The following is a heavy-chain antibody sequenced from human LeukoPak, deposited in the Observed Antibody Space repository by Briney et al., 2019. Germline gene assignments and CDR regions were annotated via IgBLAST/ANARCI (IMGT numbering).Heavy chain of an antibody. CDR2: IRYDGSDK. CDR3: VKDVGVGASYFDN. Sequence: GGSLRLSCAASGFTFSSCGMHWVRQSPAKGLEWVAYIRYDGSDKYYIDSVKGRFTIARDNPKETLYLQMTSLSHDDTAVYFCVKDVGVGASYFDNWGQGTLVAASS. J-gene: IGHJ4*02. V-gene: IGHV3-30*02. CDR1: GFTFSSCG. D-gene: IGHD1-26*01.